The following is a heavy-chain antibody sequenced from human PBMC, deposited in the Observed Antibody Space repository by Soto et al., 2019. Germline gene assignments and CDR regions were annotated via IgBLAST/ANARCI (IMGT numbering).Heavy chain of an antibody. CDR1: GFTFTTYS. CDR3: VRDDCGGGSCPFAY. J-gene: IGHJ4*02. V-gene: IGHV1-3*01. CDR2: INAGNGDT. D-gene: IGHD2-15*01. Sequence: QVQLVQSGAEVKKPGASVKVSREASGFTFTTYSVHWVRQAPGQRLEWMGWINAGNGDTKYSQKSKGRVTITRDTSASTAYLELSSLGSEDAAVYYCVRDDCGGGSCPFAYWSQGTLVTVSS.